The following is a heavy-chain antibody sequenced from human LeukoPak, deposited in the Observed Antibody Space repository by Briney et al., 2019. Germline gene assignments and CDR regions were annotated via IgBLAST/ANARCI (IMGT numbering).Heavy chain of an antibody. Sequence: SETLSLTCTVSGGSISSYYWSWIRQPPGKGLEWIGYIYYSGSTNYNPSLKSRVTISVDTSKNQFSLKLSSVTAADTAVYYCARDGDSSGWENYFDYWGQGTLVTVSS. J-gene: IGHJ4*02. CDR1: GGSISSYY. V-gene: IGHV4-59*01. CDR2: IYYSGST. D-gene: IGHD6-19*01. CDR3: ARDGDSSGWENYFDY.